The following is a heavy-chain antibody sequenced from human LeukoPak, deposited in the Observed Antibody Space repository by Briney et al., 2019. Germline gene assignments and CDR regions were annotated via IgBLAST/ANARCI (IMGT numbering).Heavy chain of an antibody. CDR1: GFTFSSYS. Sequence: GGSLRLSCVASGFTFSSYSMNWVRQAPGKGLEWVSCISSSGSYIYYPDSVKGRFTISRDNAKNSLYLQMNSLRAEDTAVYYCATFRDGYNSFDYWGQGTLVTVSS. V-gene: IGHV3-21*01. CDR3: ATFRDGYNSFDY. CDR2: ISSSGSYI. J-gene: IGHJ4*02. D-gene: IGHD5-12*01.